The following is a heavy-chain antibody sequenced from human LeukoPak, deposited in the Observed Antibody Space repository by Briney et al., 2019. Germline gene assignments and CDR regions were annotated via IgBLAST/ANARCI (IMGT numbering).Heavy chain of an antibody. D-gene: IGHD7-27*01. CDR1: GDSISNYY. CDR2: IYASGRT. V-gene: IGHV4-4*07. CDR3: ARFSPRAMGNYLDF. J-gene: IGHJ4*02. Sequence: GTLSLTCTVSGDSISNYYWRWVRQAAGKGLEWSGRIYASGRTNYNPSLKSRVILSLDKSANQFSLNLSSVTAADTAVYYCARFSPRAMGNYLDFWGQGTLVTVSS.